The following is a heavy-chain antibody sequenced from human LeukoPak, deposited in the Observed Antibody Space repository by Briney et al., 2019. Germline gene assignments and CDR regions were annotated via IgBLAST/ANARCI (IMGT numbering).Heavy chain of an antibody. D-gene: IGHD2-2*01. CDR3: ASSGSTSGLGFDY. V-gene: IGHV4-39*01. Sequence: SETLSLTCVVSGGSISSSSYYWGWIRQPPGKGLEWIGSIYYSGSTYYNPSLKSRVTISVDTSKNQFSLKLSSVTAADTAVYYCASSGSTSGLGFDYWGQGTLVTVSS. CDR1: GGSISSSSYY. CDR2: IYYSGST. J-gene: IGHJ4*02.